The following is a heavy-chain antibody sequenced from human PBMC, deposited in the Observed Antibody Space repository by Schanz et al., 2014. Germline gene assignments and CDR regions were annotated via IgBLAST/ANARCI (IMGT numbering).Heavy chain of an antibody. CDR3: AKGLYYDNTGGGFDY. CDR1: GFTFSSYA. J-gene: IGHJ4*02. V-gene: IGHV3-30-3*01. Sequence: QVQLVESGGGVVQPGRSLRLSCAASGFTFSSYAMHWVRQAPGKGLEWVAVISYDGRNKYYADSVKGRFTISRDNSKNTLYLQMNSLRAEDTAVYYCAKGLYYDNTGGGFDYWGQGTLVTVSS. D-gene: IGHD3-16*01. CDR2: ISYDGRNK.